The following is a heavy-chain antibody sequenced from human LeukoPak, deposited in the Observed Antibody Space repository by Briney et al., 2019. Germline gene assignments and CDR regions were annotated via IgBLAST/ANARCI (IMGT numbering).Heavy chain of an antibody. CDR2: IYYSGGT. V-gene: IGHV4-39*01. J-gene: IGHJ5*02. CDR1: GGSISSNTHY. D-gene: IGHD2-15*01. CDR3: ARVHPLYCSGGSCYSYNWFDP. Sequence: KTSETLSLTCTFSGGSISSNTHYWGWIRQPPGKGLEWIGIIYYSGGTYYNPSLKSRVAISVDTSKNQFSLKLTSVTAADTAVYYCARVHPLYCSGGSCYSYNWFDPWGQGTLVTVSS.